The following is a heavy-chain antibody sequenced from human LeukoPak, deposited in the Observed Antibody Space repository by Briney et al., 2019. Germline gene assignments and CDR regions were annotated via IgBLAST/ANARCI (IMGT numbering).Heavy chain of an antibody. V-gene: IGHV3-23*01. D-gene: IGHD2-15*01. CDR3: ANHNIATFDY. CDR1: GFTFSTYA. Sequence: PGGSLRLSCAASGFTFSTYAMSWVRQAPGKGLEWVSAISDTGGNTYYADSVKGRFTISRDNSKNTLHPQMNSLRAGDTAVYYCANHNIATFDYWGQGTLVTVSS. CDR2: ISDTGGNT. J-gene: IGHJ4*02.